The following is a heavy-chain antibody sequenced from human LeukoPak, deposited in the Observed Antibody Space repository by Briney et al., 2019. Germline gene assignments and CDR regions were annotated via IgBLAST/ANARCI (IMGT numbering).Heavy chain of an antibody. J-gene: IGHJ5*02. Sequence: PSETLSLTCAVYGGSFSGYYWSWIRQPPGKGLEWIGEINHSGSTNYNPSLKSRVTISVDTSKNQFSLKLSSVTAADTAVYYCARGRRHIVVVVAATRGNWFDPWGQGTLVTVSS. CDR1: GGSFSGYY. V-gene: IGHV4-34*01. CDR3: ARGRRHIVVVVAATRGNWFDP. D-gene: IGHD2-15*01. CDR2: INHSGST.